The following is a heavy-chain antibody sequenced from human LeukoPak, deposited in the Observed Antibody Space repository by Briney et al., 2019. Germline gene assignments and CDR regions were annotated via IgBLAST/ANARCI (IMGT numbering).Heavy chain of an antibody. J-gene: IGHJ4*02. CDR3: AKDRRITMIVVVTDTMGY. CDR2: IRGSGGST. D-gene: IGHD3-22*01. CDR1: GFTFSSYA. Sequence: GGSLRLSCAASGFTFSSYAMSWVRQAPGKGLEWVSAIRGSGGSTYYADSVKGRFTISRDNSKNTLYLQMNSLRAEDTAVYYCAKDRRITMIVVVTDTMGYWGQGTLVTVSS. V-gene: IGHV3-23*01.